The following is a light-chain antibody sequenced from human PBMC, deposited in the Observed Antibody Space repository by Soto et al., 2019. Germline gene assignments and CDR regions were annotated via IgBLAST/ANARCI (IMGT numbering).Light chain of an antibody. CDR3: SSYTSSSTLE. V-gene: IGLV2-14*03. CDR2: DVS. J-gene: IGLJ2*01. CDR1: SSDVGGYNY. Sequence: QSALTQPASVSGSPGQSITISCTGTSSDVGGYNYVYWYQQHPGKAPKLMIYDVSNRPSGVSNRFSGSKSGNTASLTISGLQAEDEADYYCSSYTSSSTLEFGGGTQLTVL.